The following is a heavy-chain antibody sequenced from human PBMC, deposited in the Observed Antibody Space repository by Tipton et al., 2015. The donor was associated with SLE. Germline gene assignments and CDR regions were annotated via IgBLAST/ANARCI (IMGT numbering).Heavy chain of an antibody. Sequence: LRLSCSVSGGSISNYYWSWIRQPPGEGLEWIGYVSYSGTTDYNPSLKSRVSISVDTSKNQVSLKLNSVTAADTAVYYCARHGYPEERWLQFNLEYWGQGTLVTVSS. CDR3: ARHGYPEERWLQFNLEY. V-gene: IGHV4-59*08. D-gene: IGHD5-24*01. CDR1: GGSISNYY. J-gene: IGHJ4*02. CDR2: VSYSGTT.